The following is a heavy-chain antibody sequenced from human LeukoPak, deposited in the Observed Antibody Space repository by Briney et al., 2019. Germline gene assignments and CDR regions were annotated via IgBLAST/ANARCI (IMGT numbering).Heavy chain of an antibody. J-gene: IGHJ6*03. D-gene: IGHD2-2*02. V-gene: IGHV1-18*01. CDR2: ISAYNGNT. Sequence: ASVKVSCKVSGYTFTSYGISWVRQAPGQGLEWMGWISAYNGNTNYAQKLQGRVTMTTDTSTSTAYMELRSLRSDDTAVYYCARNIVVVPAAIFDYYYYYMDVWGKGTTVTVSS. CDR1: GYTFTSYG. CDR3: ARNIVVVPAAIFDYYYYYMDV.